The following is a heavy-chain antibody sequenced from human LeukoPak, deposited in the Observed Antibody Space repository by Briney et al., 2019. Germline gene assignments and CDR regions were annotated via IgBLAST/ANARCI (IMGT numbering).Heavy chain of an antibody. D-gene: IGHD3-22*01. J-gene: IGHJ4*02. Sequence: SETLSLTCTVSGYSISSGYYWGWIRQPPEKGLEWIGSIYHSGSTYYNPSLKSRVTISVDTSKNQFSLKLSSVTAADTAVYYCARDRSSGYYPFFDYWGQGTLVTVSS. CDR2: IYHSGST. V-gene: IGHV4-38-2*02. CDR1: GYSISSGYY. CDR3: ARDRSSGYYPFFDY.